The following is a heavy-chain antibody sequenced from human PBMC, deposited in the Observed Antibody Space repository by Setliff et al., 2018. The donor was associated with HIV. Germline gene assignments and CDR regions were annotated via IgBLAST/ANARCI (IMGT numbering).Heavy chain of an antibody. Sequence: GASVKVSCKASGYTFTDYYMRWVQQAPGKGLEWMGRVDPEDGETIYAEKFQGRVTITAGTSTDTAYMELSSLRSEDTAVYYCATVGSGYYYYMDVWGKGTTVTVSS. CDR2: VDPEDGET. CDR3: ATVGSGYYYYMDV. V-gene: IGHV1-69-2*01. D-gene: IGHD2-15*01. CDR1: GYTFTDYY. J-gene: IGHJ6*03.